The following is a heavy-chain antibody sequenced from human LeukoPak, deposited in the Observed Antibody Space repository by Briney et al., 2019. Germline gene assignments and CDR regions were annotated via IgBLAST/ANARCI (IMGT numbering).Heavy chain of an antibody. CDR1: GFTFSSYG. Sequence: GGSLRLSCAASGFTFSSYGMHWVRQAPGKGLEWVAVIWYDGSNKYYADSVKGRFTISRDNSKNTLYLQMNSLRAEDTAVYYCAKGPLPFMARGVIAYWGQGTLVTVSS. CDR2: IWYDGSNK. V-gene: IGHV3-30*02. CDR3: AKGPLPFMARGVIAY. J-gene: IGHJ4*02. D-gene: IGHD3-10*01.